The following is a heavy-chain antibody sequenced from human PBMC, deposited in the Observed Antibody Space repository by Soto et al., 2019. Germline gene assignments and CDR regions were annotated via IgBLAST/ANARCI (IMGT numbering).Heavy chain of an antibody. CDR2: INHSGST. CDR1: GGSFSGYY. J-gene: IGHJ6*03. Sequence: SETLSLTCAVYGGSFSGYYWSWIRQPPGKGLEWIGEINHSGSTNYNPSLKSRVTISVDTSKNQFSLKLSSVTAADTAVYYCAREIRSITIFGVVIKSHMDVWGKGTTVTVSS. D-gene: IGHD3-3*01. V-gene: IGHV4-34*01. CDR3: AREIRSITIFGVVIKSHMDV.